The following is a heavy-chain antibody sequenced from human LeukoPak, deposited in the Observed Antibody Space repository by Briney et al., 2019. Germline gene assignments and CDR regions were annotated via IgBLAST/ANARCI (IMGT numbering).Heavy chain of an antibody. CDR1: GGSISSYY. D-gene: IGHD2-15*01. J-gene: IGHJ6*03. CDR2: IYNSVST. CDR3: ARADLGYCNSYSCPEDYCYYDMDV. Sequence: LETLSLTCTVSGGSISSYYWSWIRQPPGKGLEWIGYIYNSVSTNYNPSLKSRVTISVDTSKNQFSLWLSSVTAADTAVYYCARADLGYCNSYSCPEDYCYYDMDVWGKGTTVTVSS. V-gene: IGHV4-59*01.